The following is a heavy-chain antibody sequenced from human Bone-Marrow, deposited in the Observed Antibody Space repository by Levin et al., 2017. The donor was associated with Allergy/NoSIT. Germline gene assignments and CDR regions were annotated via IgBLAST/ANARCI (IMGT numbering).Heavy chain of an antibody. D-gene: IGHD5-12*01. CDR1: GFIFSTYE. V-gene: IGHV3-48*03. CDR2: ISSSGTTI. Sequence: GESLKISCAASGFIFSTYEMNWVRQAPGKGLEWVSYISSSGTTIYYADSVRGRFTISRDNAKNSPYLQMNSLRAEDTAFYYCARLDSGYYNNWFDPWGQGTLVTVSS. CDR3: ARLDSGYYNNWFDP. J-gene: IGHJ5*02.